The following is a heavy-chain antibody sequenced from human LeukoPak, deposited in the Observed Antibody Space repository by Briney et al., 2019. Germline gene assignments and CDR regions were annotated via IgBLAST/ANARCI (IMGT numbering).Heavy chain of an antibody. Sequence: GGSLRPSCAASGFTFTTYSMNWVSQAPGKGLEWVSLISSSSSPIFYADSVKGRFTISRDNAKNSLYLQMNSLRAEDTAVYYCARKYCSSTSCYFTNMDVWGKGTTVTVSS. J-gene: IGHJ6*03. CDR2: ISSSSSPI. CDR3: ARKYCSSTSCYFTNMDV. CDR1: GFTFTTYS. V-gene: IGHV3-48*01. D-gene: IGHD2-2*01.